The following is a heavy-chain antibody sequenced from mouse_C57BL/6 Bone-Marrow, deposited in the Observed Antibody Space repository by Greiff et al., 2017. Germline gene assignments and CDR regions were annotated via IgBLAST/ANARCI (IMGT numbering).Heavy chain of an antibody. Sequence: VKLQQPGAELVMPGASVKLSCKASGYTFTSYWMHWVKQRPGQGLEWIGEIDPSDSYTNNNQKFKGKSTLTVDKSSSTAYMQLSSLTSEDSAVYYCAVDRGYAMDYWGQGTSVTVSS. CDR3: AVDRGYAMDY. D-gene: IGHD3-2*01. V-gene: IGHV1-69*01. J-gene: IGHJ4*01. CDR2: IDPSDSYT. CDR1: GYTFTSYW.